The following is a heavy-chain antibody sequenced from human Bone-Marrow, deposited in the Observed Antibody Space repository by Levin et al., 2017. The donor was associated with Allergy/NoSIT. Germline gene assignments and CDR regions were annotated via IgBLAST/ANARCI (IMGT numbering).Heavy chain of an antibody. CDR3: AKGGLEFSSYGFFDF. D-gene: IGHD5-18*01. J-gene: IGHJ4*02. CDR1: GFTFSTYG. V-gene: IGHV3-30*18. CDR2: VSYDGRKE. Sequence: SGGSLRLSCEASGFTFSTYGMNWVRQAAGKGLEWVAVVSYDGRKEFYADSVKGRFTLSRDNSKNKLYLQMNSLRAEDTAVYYCAKGGLEFSSYGFFDFWGQGTLVTVSS.